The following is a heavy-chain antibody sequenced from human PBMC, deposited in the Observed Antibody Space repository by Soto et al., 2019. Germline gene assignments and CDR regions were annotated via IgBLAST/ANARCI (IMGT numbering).Heavy chain of an antibody. CDR3: AKKKDGGKKYFDL. CDR1: GLIFSDYY. V-gene: IGHV3-11*01. Sequence: QVQLVESGGGLVKPGGFLRLSCAASGLIFSDYYMSWIRQTPQKGLEWVSLISSSGSTVYHADSVKGRFTISRDNAKNSLYLQMNSLRAEDTAVYYCAKKKDGGKKYFDLWGRGTLVTVSS. J-gene: IGHJ2*01. D-gene: IGHD4-17*01. CDR2: ISSSGSTV.